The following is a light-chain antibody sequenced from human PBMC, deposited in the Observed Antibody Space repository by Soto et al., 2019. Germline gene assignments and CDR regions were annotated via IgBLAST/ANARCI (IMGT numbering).Light chain of an antibody. Sequence: EIVMTQSPATLSVSPGERATLSCRASQSVSSNLAWYQQNPGQAPRLLLYDASTRAPGTPARFSGSGAGTEFTLTISSLQSEDFAVYHCQQYHNWPPITFGQGTRLEIK. CDR1: QSVSSN. J-gene: IGKJ5*01. CDR2: DAS. V-gene: IGKV3-15*01. CDR3: QQYHNWPPIT.